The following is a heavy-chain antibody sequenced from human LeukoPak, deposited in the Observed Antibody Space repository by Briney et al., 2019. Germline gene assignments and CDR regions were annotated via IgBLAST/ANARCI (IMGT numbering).Heavy chain of an antibody. V-gene: IGHV3-21*01. J-gene: IGHJ3*02. Sequence: GGSLRLSCAASGFTFSSYSMNWVRQAPGKGLEWVSSISSSSSYIYYADSVKGRFTISRDSAKNSLYLQMNSLRAEDTAVYYCARDSRADAFDIWGQGTMVTVSS. CDR3: ARDSRADAFDI. CDR2: ISSSSSYI. CDR1: GFTFSSYS.